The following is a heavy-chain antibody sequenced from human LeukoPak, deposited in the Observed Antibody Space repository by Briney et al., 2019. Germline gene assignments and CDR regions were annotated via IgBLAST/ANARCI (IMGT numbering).Heavy chain of an antibody. D-gene: IGHD2/OR15-2a*01. CDR3: ARTFYDTLDSDAFDF. J-gene: IGHJ3*01. CDR1: GFTFTSSA. V-gene: IGHV1-58*01. Sequence: SVKVSCKASGFTFTSSAVQWVRQARGQRLEWIGWIVVGSGNTNYAQKFQGRVTMTRDTSISTAYMELSRLRSDDTAVYYCARTFYDTLDSDAFDFWGQGTMVIVSS. CDR2: IVVGSGNT.